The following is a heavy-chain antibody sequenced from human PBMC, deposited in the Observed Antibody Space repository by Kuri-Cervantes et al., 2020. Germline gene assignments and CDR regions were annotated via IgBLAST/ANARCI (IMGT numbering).Heavy chain of an antibody. CDR3: ARGGIHTRGVYNFWSGYPYYFDY. CDR1: GGSISSSSYY. J-gene: IGHJ4*02. CDR2: IYYSGST. Sequence: SETLSLTCTVSGGSISSSSYYWGWIRQPPGKGLEWIGSIYYSGSTYYSPSLKSRVTISVDTSKNQFSLKLSSVTAADTAVYYCARGGIHTRGVYNFWSGYPYYFDYWGQGTLVTVSS. D-gene: IGHD3-3*01. V-gene: IGHV4-39*01.